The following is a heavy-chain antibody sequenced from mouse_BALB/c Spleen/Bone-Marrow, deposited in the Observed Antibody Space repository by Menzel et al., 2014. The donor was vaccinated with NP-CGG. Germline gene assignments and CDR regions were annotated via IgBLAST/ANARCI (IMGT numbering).Heavy chain of an antibody. J-gene: IGHJ3*02. CDR1: GFSLNSYA. Sequence: LEESGGRLVTPGTPLTLTCTVSGFSLNSYAISWVRQAPGKGLEWIGIIDSSGSTYYASWAKGRFTISRTSTTVDLKMTSLTTEDTATYFCARGEVSGPFDLWGQGTLVTVS. CDR3: ARGEVSGPFDL. V-gene: IGHV5-6-5*01. D-gene: IGHD1-3*01. CDR2: IDSSGST.